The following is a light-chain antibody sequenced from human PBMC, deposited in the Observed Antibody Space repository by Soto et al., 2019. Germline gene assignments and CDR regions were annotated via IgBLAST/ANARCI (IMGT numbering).Light chain of an antibody. CDR3: SSYTDSSNYV. Sequence: QSVLPQPASVSGSPGQSITIACTGTSFKNVSWYQQKPGKAPKLMIYQVTNRPSGVSNRFSGSRSGNTASLTISGLQAEDEADYYCSSYTDSSNYVFGTGTKVTV. V-gene: IGLV2-14*01. CDR1: SFKN. J-gene: IGLJ1*01. CDR2: QVT.